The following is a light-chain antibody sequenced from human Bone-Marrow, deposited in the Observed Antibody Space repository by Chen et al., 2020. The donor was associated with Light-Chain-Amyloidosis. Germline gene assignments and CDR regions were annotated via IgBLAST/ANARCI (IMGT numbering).Light chain of an antibody. CDR1: QSVSSSY. CDR2: GAS. CDR3: QQYGTSPRT. Sequence: DIVLTQSPGTLSLSPGERATLSCRASQSVSSSYLAWYQQKPGQAPRLLIYGASSRATGIPDRFSGGGSGTDFTLTSSRLAPEDFAVYYCQQYGTSPRTFGQGTKVEIK. V-gene: IGKV3-20*01. J-gene: IGKJ1*01.